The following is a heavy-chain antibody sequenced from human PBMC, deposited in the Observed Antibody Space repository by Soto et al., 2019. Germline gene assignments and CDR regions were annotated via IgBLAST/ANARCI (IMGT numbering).Heavy chain of an antibody. D-gene: IGHD1-20*01. CDR3: ARDMHPGLTHYFEP. CDR1: WGSTADYH. J-gene: IGHJ5*02. Sequence: SEPKSLSNIVAWGSTADYHWSWILHFHGKGLEWLAYTSYTGNTNYNPSTKSRVTLSLDTSKNQLSLQLTSMTAADTAVYYCARDMHPGLTHYFEPWRQGTLVTVSS. V-gene: IGHV4-59*01. CDR2: TSYTGNT.